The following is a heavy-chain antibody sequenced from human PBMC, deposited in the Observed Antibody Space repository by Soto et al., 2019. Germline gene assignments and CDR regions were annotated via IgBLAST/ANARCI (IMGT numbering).Heavy chain of an antibody. CDR2: ISYDGSNK. D-gene: IGHD6-6*01. V-gene: IGHV3-30*18. Sequence: GSLRLSCAASGFTFSSYGMHWVRQAPGKGLEWVAVISYDGSNKYYADSVKGRFTISRDNSKNTLYLQMNSLRAEDTAVYYCAKDLGQLAFYYWGQGTLVTVSS. J-gene: IGHJ4*02. CDR1: GFTFSSYG. CDR3: AKDLGQLAFYY.